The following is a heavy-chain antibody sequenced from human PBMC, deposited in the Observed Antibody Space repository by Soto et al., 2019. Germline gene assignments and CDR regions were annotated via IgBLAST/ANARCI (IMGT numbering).Heavy chain of an antibody. CDR1: GGTFSSYA. J-gene: IGHJ3*02. Sequence: SVKVSCKASGGTFSSYAISWVRQAPGQGLEWMGGIIPIFGTANYAQKFQGRVTITADESTSTAYMELSSLRSEDTAVYYCARGYYGSGSYYPPHGFDIWGQGTMVTVSS. CDR3: ARGYYGSGSYYPPHGFDI. CDR2: IIPIFGTA. V-gene: IGHV1-69*13. D-gene: IGHD3-10*01.